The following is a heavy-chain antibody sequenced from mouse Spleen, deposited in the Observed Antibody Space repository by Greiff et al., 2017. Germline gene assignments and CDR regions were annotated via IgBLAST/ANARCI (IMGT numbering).Heavy chain of an antibody. V-gene: IGHV1-9*01. D-gene: IGHD2-10*01. CDR3: ARSYHEGDMDV. CDR2: ILPAGGST. J-gene: IGHJ1*01. CDR1: GYTFTGYW. Sequence: QVQLQQPGAELMKPGASVKLSCKATGYTFTGYWIEWVKQRPGHGLEWIGEILPAGGSTNYNEKFKGKATFTADTSSNTAYMQLSSLTTEDSAIYYCARSYHEGDMDVWGEGTTVTVSS.